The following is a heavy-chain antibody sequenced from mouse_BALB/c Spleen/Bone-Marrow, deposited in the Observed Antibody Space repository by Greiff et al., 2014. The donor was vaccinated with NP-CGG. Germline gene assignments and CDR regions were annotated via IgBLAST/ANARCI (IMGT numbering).Heavy chain of an antibody. Sequence: VQLQQSGPELVKPGASVKMSCKASGYTFTDYIIPWVKQRPGQGLEWIGEIYPGSGSIYYNDKFKGKATLTADISSNTAYMQFSSLTSEDSAVYFDARSNYCGRRYVGGFAYWGQGTLVTVS. CDR3: ARSNYCGRRYVGGFAY. V-gene: IGHV1-83*01. J-gene: IGHJ3*01. D-gene: IGHD1-1*01. CDR2: IYPGSGSI. CDR1: GYTFTDYI.